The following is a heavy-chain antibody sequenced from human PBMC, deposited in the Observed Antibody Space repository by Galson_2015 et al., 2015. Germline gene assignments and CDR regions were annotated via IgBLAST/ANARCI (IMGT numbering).Heavy chain of an antibody. V-gene: IGHV3-30-3*01. D-gene: IGHD3-10*01. CDR3: ARDPRFDSRGYFDY. CDR1: GRTFKSDA. Sequence: SLRLSCAASGRTFKSDAMHWVRQAPGKGLEWVAVISSAGTRKHYADSVQGRFTISRDNSKNTLYLQMSSLGPEDTAVYYCARDPRFDSRGYFDYWGQGTLVTVSS. J-gene: IGHJ4*02. CDR2: ISSAGTRK.